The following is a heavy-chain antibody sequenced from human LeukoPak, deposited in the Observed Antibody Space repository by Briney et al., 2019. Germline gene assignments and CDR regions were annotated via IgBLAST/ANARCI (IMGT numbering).Heavy chain of an antibody. J-gene: IGHJ4*02. CDR1: GFTFSSYD. V-gene: IGHV3-13*05. CDR2: IGTAGDP. Sequence: PGGSLRLSCAASGFTFSSYDMHWVRQATGKGLEWVSAIGTAGDPYYPGSVKGRSTISRGNAKNSLYLQMNSLRAGDTAVYYCARGVTYGSGSYVFDYWGQGTLVTVSS. CDR3: ARGVTYGSGSYVFDY. D-gene: IGHD3-10*01.